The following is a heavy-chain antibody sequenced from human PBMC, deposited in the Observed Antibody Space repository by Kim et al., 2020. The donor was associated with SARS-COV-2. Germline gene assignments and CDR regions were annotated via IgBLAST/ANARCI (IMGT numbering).Heavy chain of an antibody. CDR3: ANFGPYDL. Sequence: GSEKYYRDYVKRRFTISRDNSKNALFLQMNSLRADDTAVYYCANFGPYDLWGRGTLVTVSS. D-gene: IGHD3-10*01. CDR2: GSEK. J-gene: IGHJ2*01. V-gene: IGHV3-30*02.